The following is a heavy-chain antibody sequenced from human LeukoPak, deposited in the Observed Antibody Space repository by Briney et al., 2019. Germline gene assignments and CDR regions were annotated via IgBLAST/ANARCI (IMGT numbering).Heavy chain of an antibody. V-gene: IGHV4-39*01. CDR1: GASISSSNCY. J-gene: IGHJ4*02. CDR2: IYFSGGT. Sequence: PSETLSLTCTVSGASISSSNCYWGWIRQPPGKGLEWIGSIYFSGGTYYNASLKSRVTISVDTSKNQFSLKLSSVTAADTAVYYCARQTGSGLFSLPGGQGTLVTVSS. CDR3: ARQTGSGLFSLP. D-gene: IGHD3-10*01.